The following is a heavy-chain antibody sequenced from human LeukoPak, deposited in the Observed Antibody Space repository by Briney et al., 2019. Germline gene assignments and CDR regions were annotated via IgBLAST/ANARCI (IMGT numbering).Heavy chain of an antibody. CDR2: IYSSATT. V-gene: IGHV3-23*05. Sequence: PGGSLRLSCAASGFTFSSYVSWVRQAPGKGLEWVSAIYSSATTYYTDSVRGRFTISRDNSKNTLYLQMNSLSAKDTAVYYCAKNAARRDYYFDYWGQGTLVTVSS. CDR1: GFTFSSY. CDR3: AKNAARRDYYFDY. J-gene: IGHJ4*02. D-gene: IGHD6-25*01.